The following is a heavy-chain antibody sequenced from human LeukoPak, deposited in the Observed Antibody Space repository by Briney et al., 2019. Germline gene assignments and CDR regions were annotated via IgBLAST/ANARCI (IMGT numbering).Heavy chain of an antibody. Sequence: SETLSLTCAVYGGSFSGYYWSWLRQPPGKGLEWIGEINHSGSTNYNPSLKSRVTISVDTSKNQFSLNLSSVTAADTAVYYCARGPSTVPAHDAFDIWGQGTMVTVSS. CDR1: GGSFSGYY. CDR2: INHSGST. V-gene: IGHV4-34*01. D-gene: IGHD4-17*01. CDR3: ARGPSTVPAHDAFDI. J-gene: IGHJ3*02.